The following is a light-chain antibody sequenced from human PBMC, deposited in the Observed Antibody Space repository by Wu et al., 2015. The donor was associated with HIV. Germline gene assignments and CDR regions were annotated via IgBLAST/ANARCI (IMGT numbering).Light chain of an antibody. V-gene: IGKV3-20*01. CDR3: QQYGSSRPT. CDR1: QSVSSSY. CDR2: GAS. J-gene: IGKJ4*01. Sequence: EIVLTQSPGTLSLSPGERATLSCRASQSVSSSYLAWYQQKPGQAPRLLIYGASSRATGIPDRFSGSGSGTDFTLTISRLEPEDFAVYYCQQYGSSRPTFGGGTKVE.